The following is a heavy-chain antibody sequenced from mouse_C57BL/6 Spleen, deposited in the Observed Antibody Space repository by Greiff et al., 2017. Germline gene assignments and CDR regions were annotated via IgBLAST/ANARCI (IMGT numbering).Heavy chain of an antibody. V-gene: IGHV1-72*01. D-gene: IGHD1-1*01. Sequence: VQLQQPGAELVKPGASVTLSCKASGYTFTSYWMHWVKQRPGRGLEWIGRIDPNSGGTKYNEKFKSKATLTVDKPSSTAYMQLSSLTSEDSAVYYCARYYGSSPYYAMDYWGQGTSVTVSS. J-gene: IGHJ4*01. CDR2: IDPNSGGT. CDR1: GYTFTSYW. CDR3: ARYYGSSPYYAMDY.